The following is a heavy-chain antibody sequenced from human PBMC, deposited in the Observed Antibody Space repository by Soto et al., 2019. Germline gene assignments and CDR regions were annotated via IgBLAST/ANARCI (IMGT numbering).Heavy chain of an antibody. CDR1: GGSFTGHF. Sequence: SETLSLTCTVSGGSFTGHFWSWVRQPPGKGLEWIGEVSHSGNTKYYPSLRSRVTLSVDSSKNQISLALTSVTAADTAVYYCAKASGIYYTPFDYWGQGTLVTVSS. V-gene: IGHV4-34*01. CDR3: AKASGIYYTPFDY. J-gene: IGHJ4*02. D-gene: IGHD1-26*01. CDR2: VSHSGNT.